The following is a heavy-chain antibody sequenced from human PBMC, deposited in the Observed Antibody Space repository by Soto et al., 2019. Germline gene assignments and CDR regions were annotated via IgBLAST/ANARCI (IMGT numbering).Heavy chain of an antibody. D-gene: IGHD3-16*02. V-gene: IGHV1-2*04. Sequence: GASVKVSCKASGYTFTGYYMHWVRQAPGQGLEWMGWINPNSGGTNYAQKFQGWVTMTRDTSISTAYMELSRLRSDDTAVYYCARESQRGYYDYVWGSYRHFDYWGQGTLVTVSS. CDR1: GYTFTGYY. CDR2: INPNSGGT. CDR3: ARESQRGYYDYVWGSYRHFDY. J-gene: IGHJ4*02.